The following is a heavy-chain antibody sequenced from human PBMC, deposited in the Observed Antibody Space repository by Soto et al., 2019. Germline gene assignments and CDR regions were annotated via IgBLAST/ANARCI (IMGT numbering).Heavy chain of an antibody. J-gene: IGHJ4*02. Sequence: ETLSLTCTVSGGSISSYYWSWIRQPPGKGLEWIGYIYYSGSTNYNPPLKGRVTISVDTSKNQFALKLSSVTAADTAVYYCARGSSGWYTLTFFDYWGQGTLVTVSS. CDR1: GGSISSYY. V-gene: IGHV4-59*01. D-gene: IGHD6-19*01. CDR2: IYYSGST. CDR3: ARGSSGWYTLTFFDY.